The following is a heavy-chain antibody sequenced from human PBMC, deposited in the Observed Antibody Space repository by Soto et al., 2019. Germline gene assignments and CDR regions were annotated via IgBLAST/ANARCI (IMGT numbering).Heavy chain of an antibody. Sequence: GSLRLSCAASGFTFSSYAMSWVRQAPGKGLEWVSAISGSGGSTYYADSVKGRFTISRDNSKNTLYLQMNSLRAEDTAVYYCANDLYGDYLAGYYGMDVWGQGTTVTVSS. CDR2: ISGSGGST. V-gene: IGHV3-23*01. CDR1: GFTFSSYA. J-gene: IGHJ6*02. CDR3: ANDLYGDYLAGYYGMDV. D-gene: IGHD4-17*01.